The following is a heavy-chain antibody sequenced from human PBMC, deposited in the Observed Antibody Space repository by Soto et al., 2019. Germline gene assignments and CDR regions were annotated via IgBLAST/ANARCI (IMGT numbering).Heavy chain of an antibody. CDR3: ATGGFWSGYNPYDC. V-gene: IGHV4-59*01. D-gene: IGHD3-3*01. CDR1: GGSISSYY. CDR2: IYYSGST. Sequence: SETLSLTCTVSGGSISSYYWTWIRQPPGKGLEWIGYIYYSGSTDYNPSLKSRVTISIDTSKNQFSLNLSSVTAADTAVYYCATGGFWSGYNPYDCWGQGTLVTVSS. J-gene: IGHJ4*02.